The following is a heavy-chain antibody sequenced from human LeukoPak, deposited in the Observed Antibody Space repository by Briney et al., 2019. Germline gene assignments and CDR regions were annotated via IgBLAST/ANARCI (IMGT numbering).Heavy chain of an antibody. CDR2: ISGSGGYT. CDR1: GFTFSSYA. V-gene: IGHV3-23*01. D-gene: IGHD6-19*01. Sequence: GGSLRLSCAASGFTFSSYAMSWVRQAPGKGLEWVSAISGSGGYTYYADSVKGRFTISRDNSKNTLYLQMNSLRAEDTAVYYCAKDRQWLVNAFFGGMDVWGQGTTVIVSS. J-gene: IGHJ6*02. CDR3: AKDRQWLVNAFFGGMDV.